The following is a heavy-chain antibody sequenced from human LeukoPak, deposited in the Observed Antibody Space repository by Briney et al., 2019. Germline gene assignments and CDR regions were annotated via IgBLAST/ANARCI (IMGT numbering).Heavy chain of an antibody. CDR3: ARVGYSSGWDFDY. D-gene: IGHD6-19*01. V-gene: IGHV4-59*01. Sequence: SETLSLTCTVSGGSISSYYWSWLRQPPGKGLEWIGYIYYSGSTNYNPSLKSRVTISVDTSKNQFSLKLSSVTAADTTVYYCARVGYSSGWDFDYWGQGTLVTVSS. CDR1: GGSISSYY. J-gene: IGHJ4*02. CDR2: IYYSGST.